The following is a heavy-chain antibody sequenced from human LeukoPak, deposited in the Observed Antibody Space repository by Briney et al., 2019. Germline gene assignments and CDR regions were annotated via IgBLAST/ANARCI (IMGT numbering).Heavy chain of an antibody. CDR3: ARDLRSTMVRGVPRALNY. CDR2: ISAYNGNT. CDR1: GYTFTSYG. J-gene: IGHJ4*02. D-gene: IGHD3-10*01. V-gene: IGHV1-18*01. Sequence: ASVKVSCKASGYTFTSYGISWVRQAPGQGLEWVGWISAYNGNTNYAQKLQGRVTMTTDTSTSTAYMELRSLRSDDTAVYYCARDLRSTMVRGVPRALNYWGQGTLVTVSS.